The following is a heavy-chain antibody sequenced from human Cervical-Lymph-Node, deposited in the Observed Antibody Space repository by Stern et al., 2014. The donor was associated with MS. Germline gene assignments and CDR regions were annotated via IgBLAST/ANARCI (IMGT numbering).Heavy chain of an antibody. CDR2: GYYSGTD. CDR3: ARLSRYSRSSWFDP. CDR1: GDSVNSETYF. V-gene: IGHV4-61*01. Sequence: QLQLQEAGPGLVTASDTLSLTCTVFGDSVNSETYFWSWIRQPPGKGLAWIGYGYYSGTDKYNHLPESLVSILVDTSRKTLTLRLNSVTAADTAVYYCARLSRYSRSSWFDPWGQGTLVTVSS. D-gene: IGHD5-12*01. J-gene: IGHJ5*02.